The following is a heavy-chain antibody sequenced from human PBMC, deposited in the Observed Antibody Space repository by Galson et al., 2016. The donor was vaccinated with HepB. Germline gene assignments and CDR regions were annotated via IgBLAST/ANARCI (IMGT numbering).Heavy chain of an antibody. J-gene: IGHJ6*02. D-gene: IGHD5-18*01. Sequence: SLRLSCAASGFTFATYGMSWFRQAPGKGLEWVSPICGRCPDIDYADSVKGRFTISRDDSRDTVFLQMNSLRPEDTAVYSCAIPRGYRYSMDVWGQGTTVTVSS. V-gene: IGHV3-23*01. CDR1: GFTFATYG. CDR3: AIPRGYRYSMDV. CDR2: ICGRCPDI.